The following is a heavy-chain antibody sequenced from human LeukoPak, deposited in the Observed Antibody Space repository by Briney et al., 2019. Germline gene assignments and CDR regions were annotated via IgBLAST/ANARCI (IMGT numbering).Heavy chain of an antibody. Sequence: SGGSLRLSCAAAGFTFSSYAMSWVRQAPGKGLEWVSAISGSGGSTYYADSVKGRFTIPRDNSKNTLYLQMNSLRAEDTAVYYCAKEGSGWYSFIDYWGQGTLVTVSS. V-gene: IGHV3-23*01. CDR2: ISGSGGST. CDR3: AKEGSGWYSFIDY. J-gene: IGHJ4*02. D-gene: IGHD6-19*01. CDR1: GFTFSSYA.